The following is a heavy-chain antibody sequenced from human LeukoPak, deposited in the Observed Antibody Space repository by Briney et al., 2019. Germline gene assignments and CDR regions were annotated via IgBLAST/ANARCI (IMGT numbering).Heavy chain of an antibody. CDR1: GYSFTSYW. CDR3: ARQKATVTPSIDY. J-gene: IGHJ4*02. Sequence: GESLRISCKGSGYSFTSYWISWVRQMPWKGLEWMGRIDPSDSYTNYSPSFQGHVTISADKSISTAYLQWSSLKASDTAMYYCARQKATVTPSIDYWGQGTLVTVSS. CDR2: IDPSDSYT. V-gene: IGHV5-10-1*01. D-gene: IGHD4-17*01.